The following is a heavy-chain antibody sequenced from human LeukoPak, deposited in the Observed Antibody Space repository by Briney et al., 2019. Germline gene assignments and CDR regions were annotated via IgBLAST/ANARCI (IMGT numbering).Heavy chain of an antibody. Sequence: SETLSLTCTVSGGSIITGSYYWSWIRQPAGKGLEWIGRVYSGGSTHYNPSLKSRVTISIDTSRNQFSLRLTSVTAADTAVYYCARRSLKALSWFDPWGQGALVTVSS. CDR3: ARRSLKALSWFDP. CDR1: GGSIITGSYY. CDR2: VYSGGST. D-gene: IGHD3-10*01. J-gene: IGHJ5*02. V-gene: IGHV4-61*02.